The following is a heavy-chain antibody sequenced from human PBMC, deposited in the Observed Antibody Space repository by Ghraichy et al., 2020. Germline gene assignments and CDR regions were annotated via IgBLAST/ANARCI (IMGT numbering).Heavy chain of an antibody. CDR3: ARFLLDWNDEGIFDY. CDR2: IIPIFGTA. D-gene: IGHD1-1*01. CDR1: GGTFSSYA. Sequence: SVKVSCKASGGTFSSYAISWVRQAPGQGLEWMGGIIPIFGTANYAQKFQGRVTITADESTSTAYMELSSLRSEDTAVYYCARFLLDWNDEGIFDYWGQGTLVTVSS. V-gene: IGHV1-69*13. J-gene: IGHJ4*02.